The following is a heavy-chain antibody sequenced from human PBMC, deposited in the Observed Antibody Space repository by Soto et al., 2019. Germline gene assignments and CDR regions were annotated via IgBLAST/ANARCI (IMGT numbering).Heavy chain of an antibody. CDR3: ARDYGPRRFSYFDY. Sequence: SETLSLTCAVYGGSFSGYYWSWIRQPPGKGLEWIGEINHSGSTNYNPSLKSRVTISVDTSKNQFSLKPSSVTAADTAVYYCARDYGPRRFSYFDYWGQGTLVTVPS. CDR1: GGSFSGYY. J-gene: IGHJ4*02. CDR2: INHSGST. D-gene: IGHD3-10*01. V-gene: IGHV4-34*01.